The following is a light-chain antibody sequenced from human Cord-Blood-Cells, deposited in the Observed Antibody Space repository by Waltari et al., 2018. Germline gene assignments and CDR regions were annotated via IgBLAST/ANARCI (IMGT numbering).Light chain of an antibody. J-gene: IGLJ2*01. Sequence: QSALTQPASVSGSPGQSITISCTGTSSDVGGYNYDSWYQQHPGKAPKLMIYDVSKRPSGVSNRFSGSKSGNTASLTISGLQAEDEADYYCSSYTSSSTLFGGGTKLTVL. CDR1: SSDVGGYNY. CDR2: DVS. CDR3: SSYTSSSTL. V-gene: IGLV2-14*01.